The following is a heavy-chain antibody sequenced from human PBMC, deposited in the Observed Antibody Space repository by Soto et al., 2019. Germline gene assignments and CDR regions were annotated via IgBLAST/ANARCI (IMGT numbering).Heavy chain of an antibody. J-gene: IGHJ3*01. Sequence: ESLKISCKASGYKFTTFWLNWVRQTPGKGLEWLGRIDPTDSFTNYSPPFEGHVTISVDRSISTAYLQWNSLQASDTAIYYCARPASGGSRDAFDVWGQGTTVTVSS. CDR2: IDPTDSFT. V-gene: IGHV5-10-1*01. D-gene: IGHD2-15*01. CDR1: GYKFTTFW. CDR3: ARPASGGSRDAFDV.